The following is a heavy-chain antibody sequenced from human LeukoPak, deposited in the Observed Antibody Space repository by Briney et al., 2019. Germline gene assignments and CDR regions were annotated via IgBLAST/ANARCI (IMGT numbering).Heavy chain of an antibody. CDR3: ARVGIQLWTLYYFDY. V-gene: IGHV4-34*01. CDR2: INHSGST. J-gene: IGHJ4*02. Sequence: SETLSLTCAVYGGSFSGYYWSWIRQPPGKGLEWIGEINHSGSTNYNPSLKSRVTISVDTSKNQFSLKLSSVTAADTAVYYCARVGIQLWTLYYFDYWGQGTLVTVSS. CDR1: GGSFSGYY. D-gene: IGHD5-18*01.